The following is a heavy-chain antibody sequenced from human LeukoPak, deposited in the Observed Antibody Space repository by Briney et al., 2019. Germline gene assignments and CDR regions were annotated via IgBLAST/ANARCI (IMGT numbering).Heavy chain of an antibody. J-gene: IGHJ3*02. Sequence: SETLSLTCVVSGYSISNDYYWCCIRQPPGRRPEWIGSISHSGSTYYNPSLKSRVTISADTSKNQFSLKLSSVTAADTAVYYCATSKGGYNWNYGAFDIWGQGTMVTVSS. CDR2: ISHSGST. V-gene: IGHV4-38-2*01. CDR3: ATSKGGYNWNYGAFDI. D-gene: IGHD1-7*01. CDR1: GYSISNDYY.